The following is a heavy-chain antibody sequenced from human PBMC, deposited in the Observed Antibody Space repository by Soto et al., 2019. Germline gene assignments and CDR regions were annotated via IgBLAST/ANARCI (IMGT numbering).Heavy chain of an antibody. V-gene: IGHV1-69*13. CDR1: GGTFSSYA. CDR2: IIPIFGTA. J-gene: IGHJ6*02. Sequence: SVKVSCKASGGTFSSYAISWVRQTPGQGLEWMGGIIPIFGTANYAQKFQGRVTITADESTSTAYMELNSLRAEDTAVYYCARDPAIVATIPSRRYYGMDVWGQGTTVTVSS. CDR3: ARDPAIVATIPSRRYYGMDV. D-gene: IGHD5-12*01.